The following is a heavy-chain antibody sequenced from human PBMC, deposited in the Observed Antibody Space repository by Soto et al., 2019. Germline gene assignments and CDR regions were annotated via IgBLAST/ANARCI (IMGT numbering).Heavy chain of an antibody. D-gene: IGHD6-19*01. Sequence: GGSLRLSCAASGFTFDDYAMHWVRQAPGKGLEWVSGISWNSGSIGYADSVKGRFTISRDNAKNSLYLQMNSLRAEDTALYYCAKGEQWLDHTLVGILDYWGQGTLVTVSS. CDR1: GFTFDDYA. J-gene: IGHJ4*02. CDR2: ISWNSGSI. CDR3: AKGEQWLDHTLVGILDY. V-gene: IGHV3-9*01.